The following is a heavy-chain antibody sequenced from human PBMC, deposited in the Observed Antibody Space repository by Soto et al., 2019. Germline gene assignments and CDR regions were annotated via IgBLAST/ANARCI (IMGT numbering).Heavy chain of an antibody. CDR2: ISGRDDST. D-gene: IGHD2-21*01. CDR1: GFTFSSYS. V-gene: IGHV3-23*01. J-gene: IGHJ4*02. Sequence: EVQLSESGGGLVQPGGSLRLSCAASGFTFSSYSMGWVRQASGKGLEWVSAISGRDDSTYHADSVRGRFTISRDNSKNTLYLQMSSLRVEDTAIYYSAKRALSYVGEFDNWGQGTLVTVSS. CDR3: AKRALSYVGEFDN.